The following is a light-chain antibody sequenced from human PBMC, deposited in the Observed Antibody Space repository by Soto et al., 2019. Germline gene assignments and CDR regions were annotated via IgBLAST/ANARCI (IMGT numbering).Light chain of an antibody. CDR3: QQFNNRRT. CDR2: DAS. J-gene: IGKJ5*01. V-gene: IGKV1D-13*01. CDR1: QGIGSA. Sequence: AIQLTQSPSSLSASVGDRVTITCRASQGIGSALAWYQQKPGKAPKLLIYDASSLESGVPSRFSGSGSGTDFTLTISSLQPEDFATYYCQQFNNRRTFGQGTRLEIK.